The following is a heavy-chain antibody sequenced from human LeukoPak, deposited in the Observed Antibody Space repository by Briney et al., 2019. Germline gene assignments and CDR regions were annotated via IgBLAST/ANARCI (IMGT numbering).Heavy chain of an antibody. Sequence: SETLSLTCTVSGDSINSLDLWSWVRQPPGKGLEWIGEMYRSGTTHPNPSVKSRVTISIDKSKNQFFLNLSSVTAADTAVYYCAGLVGRYSSGLYYYYFDYWGQGTLVTVSS. CDR3: AGLVGRYSSGLYYYYFDY. J-gene: IGHJ4*02. D-gene: IGHD3-22*01. CDR2: MYRSGTT. CDR1: GDSINSLDL. V-gene: IGHV4-4*02.